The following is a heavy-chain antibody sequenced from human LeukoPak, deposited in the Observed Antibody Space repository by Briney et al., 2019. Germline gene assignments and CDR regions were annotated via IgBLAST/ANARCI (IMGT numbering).Heavy chain of an antibody. D-gene: IGHD4-23*01. V-gene: IGHV3-7*04. CDR3: ARASFGGGNDY. J-gene: IGHJ4*02. CDR2: IKADGSEK. CDR1: GFTFSAYW. Sequence: GGSLRLSCAASGFTFSAYWMSWVRQAPGKGLEWVAQIKADGSEKYYVDSVKGRFTLSRDNAKNSLFLQMDSLGAEDTAMYYCARASFGGGNDYWGQGTLVTVSS.